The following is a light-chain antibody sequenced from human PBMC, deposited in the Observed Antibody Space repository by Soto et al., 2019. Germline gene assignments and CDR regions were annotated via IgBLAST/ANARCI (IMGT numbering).Light chain of an antibody. CDR2: AAS. J-gene: IGKJ2*01. CDR1: QGISNY. CDR3: QQYYGYPHT. V-gene: IGKV1-8*01. Sequence: AIRMTPSPSSFSASTGDKVTITCRASQGISNYLAWYQQKPGKAPKLLIYAASTLQSGVPSRFSGSGSGTDFTLTISCLQPEDFATYYCQQYYGYPHTFGQGAKLEIK.